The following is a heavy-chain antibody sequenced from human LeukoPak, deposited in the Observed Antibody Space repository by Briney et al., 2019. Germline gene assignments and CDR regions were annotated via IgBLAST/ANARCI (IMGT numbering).Heavy chain of an antibody. D-gene: IGHD3-10*01. CDR3: ARGRGYWFDP. J-gene: IGHJ5*02. CDR1: GGSISSYY. Sequence: KTSETLSLTCTVSGGSISSYYWSWIRQPPGKGLELIGYIYYSGNTYYNSSLKSRVTISVGTSKNQFSLRLSSVTAADTAVYYCARGRGYWFDPWGQGTLVTVSS. V-gene: IGHV4-59*12. CDR2: IYYSGNT.